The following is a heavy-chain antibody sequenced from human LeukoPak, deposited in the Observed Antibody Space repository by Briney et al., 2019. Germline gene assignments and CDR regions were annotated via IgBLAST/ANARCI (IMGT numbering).Heavy chain of an antibody. CDR2: IYYSGST. V-gene: IGHV4-59*01. CDR1: GGSISSYY. Sequence: SETLSLTCTVSGGSISSYYWSWIRQPPGKALEWIGYIYYSGSTNYNPSLKGRVTISVDTSKNQFSLKLSSVTAAGTAVYYCARERSSSWYDYWGQGTLVTVSS. D-gene: IGHD6-13*01. J-gene: IGHJ4*02. CDR3: ARERSSSWYDY.